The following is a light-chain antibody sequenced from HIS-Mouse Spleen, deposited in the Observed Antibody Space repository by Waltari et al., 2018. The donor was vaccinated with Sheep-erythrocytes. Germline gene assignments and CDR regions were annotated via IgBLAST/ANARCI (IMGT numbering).Light chain of an antibody. CDR3: CSYAGSYNHV. J-gene: IGLJ1*01. Sequence: PQTEPRSVSGSPGQSVTISCTGTSSDVGGYNYVSWYQQHPGKAPKLMIYDVSKRPSGVPDRFSGSKSGNTASLTISGLQAEDEADYYCCSYAGSYNHVFATGTKVTVL. CDR2: DVS. V-gene: IGLV2-11*01. CDR1: SSDVGGYNY.